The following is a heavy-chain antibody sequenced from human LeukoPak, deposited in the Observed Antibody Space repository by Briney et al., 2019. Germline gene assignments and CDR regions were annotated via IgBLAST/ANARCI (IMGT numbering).Heavy chain of an antibody. Sequence: SVKVSCKASGGTFSSYAISWVRQAPGQGLEWMGRIIPILGIANYAQKFQGRVTITADKSTSTAYMELSSLRSEDTAVYYCARASTRGYSGYEVPQFDYWGQGTLVTVSS. CDR3: ARASTRGYSGYEVPQFDY. V-gene: IGHV1-69*04. CDR1: GGTFSSYA. J-gene: IGHJ4*02. D-gene: IGHD5-12*01. CDR2: IIPILGIA.